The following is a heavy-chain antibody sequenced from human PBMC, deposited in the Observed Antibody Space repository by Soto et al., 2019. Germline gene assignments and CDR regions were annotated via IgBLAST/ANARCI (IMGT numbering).Heavy chain of an antibody. J-gene: IGHJ4*02. CDR2: IYWDDDK. CDR1: GFSLTTSGVG. V-gene: IGHV2-5*02. D-gene: IGHD3-3*01. Sequence: QITLKESGPTVVKPTETLPLTCTFSGFSLTTSGVGVGWVRQSPGKAPEWLALIYWDDDKRYSTSLKSRLTSTKDTTKNRVVLTMANVDPADTATDYGAHRVLRTVFGLVTTTAIYFDFWGQGTPVVGSS. CDR3: AHRVLRTVFGLVTTTAIYFDF.